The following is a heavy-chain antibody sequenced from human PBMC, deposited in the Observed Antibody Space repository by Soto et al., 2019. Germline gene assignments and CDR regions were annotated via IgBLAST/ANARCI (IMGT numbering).Heavy chain of an antibody. J-gene: IGHJ4*02. CDR2: TKSKSDGETA. V-gene: IGHV3-15*01. CDR1: GFTFTNAW. Sequence: GGSLRLSCRTSGFTFTNAWMDWVRLTAGNGLEWVGRTKSKSDGETAEYSAPVKGRFIISRDDSTDTLYLEMNNLTSEDSAVYYCTAIVLVQLDDSGQGVLVTVSS. D-gene: IGHD3-22*01. CDR3: TAIVLVQLDD.